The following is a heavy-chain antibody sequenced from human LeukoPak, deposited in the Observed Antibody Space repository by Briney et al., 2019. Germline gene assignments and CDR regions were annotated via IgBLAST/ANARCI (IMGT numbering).Heavy chain of an antibody. J-gene: IGHJ6*02. V-gene: IGHV3-30-3*01. D-gene: IGHD6-13*01. CDR3: ARDRSGSSWYWGHYYYYYGMDV. CDR2: ISYDGSNK. CDR1: GFTFSSYA. Sequence: GGSLRLSCAASGFTFSSYAMHWVRQAPGKGLEWVAVISYDGSNKYYADSVKGRFTISRDNSKNTLYLQMNSLRAEDTAVYYCARDRSGSSWYWGHYYYYYGMDVWGQGTTVTVSS.